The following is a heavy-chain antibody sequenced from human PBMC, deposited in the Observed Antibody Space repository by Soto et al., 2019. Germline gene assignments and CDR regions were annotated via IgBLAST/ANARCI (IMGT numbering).Heavy chain of an antibody. CDR2: VNNGGGGT. V-gene: IGHV3-23*01. CDR3: AKERLGRGIDY. CDR1: GFTFSNYA. Sequence: EVLLLDSGGGLVQPGGSLRLSCAASGFTFSNYAMTWVRQAPGKGPEWISNVNNGGGGTYYADSVKGRFTISRDNSKNPLYLQVSSLRAEDTDVYYCAKERLGRGIDYWGQGILVTVSS. D-gene: IGHD3-10*01. J-gene: IGHJ4*02.